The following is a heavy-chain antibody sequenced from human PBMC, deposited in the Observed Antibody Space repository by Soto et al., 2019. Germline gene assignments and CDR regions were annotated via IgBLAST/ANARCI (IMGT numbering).Heavy chain of an antibody. CDR1: GFTFSSYG. CDR3: ARVIRMVYADYGMDV. V-gene: IGHV3-33*01. Sequence: GGSLRLSCAASGFTFSSYGMHWVRQAPGKGLEWVAVIWYDGSNKYYADSVKGRFTISRDNSKNTLYLQMNSLRAEDTAVYYCARVIRMVYADYGMDVWGQGTTVTVSS. D-gene: IGHD2-8*01. J-gene: IGHJ6*02. CDR2: IWYDGSNK.